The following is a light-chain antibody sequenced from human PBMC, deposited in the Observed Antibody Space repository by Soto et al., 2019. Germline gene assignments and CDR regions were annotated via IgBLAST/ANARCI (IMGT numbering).Light chain of an antibody. V-gene: IGLV4-69*01. CDR2: LNSDGSN. CDR3: QTCGYGIVV. Sequence: QSVLAQSPSASASLGAPVKLTCTLSSGHSNYTIAWHQRQSEKGPRYLMKLNSDGSNSKGNGIPDRFSGSSPGAERYLTIFSLQCKDEAHYCRQTCGYGIVVFGGGTTLTVL. J-gene: IGLJ2*01. CDR1: SGHSNYT.